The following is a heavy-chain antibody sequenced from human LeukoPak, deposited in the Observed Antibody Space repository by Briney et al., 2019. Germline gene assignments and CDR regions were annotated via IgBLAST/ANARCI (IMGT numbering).Heavy chain of an antibody. Sequence: MASETLSPTCTVSGGSISSSSYYWGWIRQPPGKGLEWIGTIYYSGSTYYNPSLKSRVTISVDTSKNQFSLKLSSVTAADTAVYYCARGPPPDFDYWGQGTLVTVSS. CDR3: ARGPPPDFDY. CDR1: GGSISSSSYY. V-gene: IGHV4-39*07. CDR2: IYYSGST. J-gene: IGHJ4*02.